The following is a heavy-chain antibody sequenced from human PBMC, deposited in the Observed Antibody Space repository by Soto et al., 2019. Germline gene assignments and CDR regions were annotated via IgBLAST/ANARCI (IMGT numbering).Heavy chain of an antibody. CDR1: GFTFSSYA. V-gene: IGHV3-23*01. Sequence: EVQLLESGGGLVQHGGSLRLSCAASGFTFSSYAMSWVRQAPGKGLEWVSALSGSGGSTYYADSVKGRFTTSRDNSKNTLYLQMNSLRAEDTAVYYCSKDPENFAPGYHDYWGQGTLVTVSS. CDR2: LSGSGGST. J-gene: IGHJ4*02. D-gene: IGHD6-25*01. CDR3: SKDPENFAPGYHDY.